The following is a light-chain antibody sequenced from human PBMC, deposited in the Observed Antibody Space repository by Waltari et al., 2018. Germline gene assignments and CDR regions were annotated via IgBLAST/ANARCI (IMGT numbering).Light chain of an antibody. J-gene: IGKJ4*01. CDR3: QQYHYLPLT. V-gene: IGKV1-33*01. Sequence: DIQLTKSPSSPSASVRDRVTITCQASQAIGFYLNWYQQKPGRAPKLLIFDASHLETGVPSRFSGSGSGTDFTFTISSLQPEDIATYFCQQYHYLPLTFGGGTKVEIK. CDR2: DAS. CDR1: QAIGFY.